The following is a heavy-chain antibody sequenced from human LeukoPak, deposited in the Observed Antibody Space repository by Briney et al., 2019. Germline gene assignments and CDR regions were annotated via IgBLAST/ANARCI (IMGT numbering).Heavy chain of an antibody. J-gene: IGHJ4*02. CDR2: IDPSSTTI. CDR1: GFTFKSYS. V-gene: IGHV3-48*01. Sequence: GGSLRLSCAASGFTFKSYSINWVRQAPGKGLEWVSYIDPSSTTIHYADSVKGRFTISRDNAKNSLYLQMNSLRAEDTAVYYCAKSEPDRGVRGVMGYWGQGTLVTVSS. D-gene: IGHD3-10*01. CDR3: AKSEPDRGVRGVMGY.